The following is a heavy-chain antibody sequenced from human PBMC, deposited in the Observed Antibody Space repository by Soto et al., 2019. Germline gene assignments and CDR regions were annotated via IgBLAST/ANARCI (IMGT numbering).Heavy chain of an antibody. CDR2: IDPYDTGI. CDR3: TSDTFGARDS. J-gene: IGHJ4*02. Sequence: GGSLRLSCAASGFAFSSEWMHWVRQAPGKGLVWVSRIDPYDTGITYADSVKGRFTISRDNAKNTLYLQMNSLRAEDTAVYYCTSDTFGARDSWGQGTLVTVSS. V-gene: IGHV3-74*01. D-gene: IGHD2-15*01. CDR1: GFAFSSEW.